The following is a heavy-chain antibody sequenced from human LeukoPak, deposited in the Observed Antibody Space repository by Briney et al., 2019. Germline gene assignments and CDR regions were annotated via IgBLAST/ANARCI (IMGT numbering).Heavy chain of an antibody. V-gene: IGHV1-18*01. CDR2: ISAYNGNT. D-gene: IGHD3-22*01. Sequence: ASVKVSCKASGYTFTSYGISWVRQAPGQGLEWMGWISAYNGNTNYAQKLQGRVTMTTDTSTSTAYMELRSLRSDDTAVYYCARGPSYYYDSSGQRSYWFDPWGQGTLVTVSS. J-gene: IGHJ5*02. CDR3: ARGPSYYYDSSGQRSYWFDP. CDR1: GYTFTSYG.